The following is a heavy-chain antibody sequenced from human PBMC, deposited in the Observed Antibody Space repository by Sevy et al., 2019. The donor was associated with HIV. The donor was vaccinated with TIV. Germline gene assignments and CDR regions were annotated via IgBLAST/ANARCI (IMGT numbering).Heavy chain of an antibody. CDR1: GFTFGDCA. CDR3: TKMDTAPDAFDY. J-gene: IGHJ4*02. CDR2: IRSQTYGGTT. V-gene: IGHV3-49*03. Sequence: GGSLRLSCTASGFTFGDCAMSWFRQAPGKGLEWVGLIRSQTYGGTTNYAASVSGRFTISRDDSESIVYLQMNGLKTEDTAMYVCTKMDTAPDAFDYWGQGTLVTVSS. D-gene: IGHD5-18*01.